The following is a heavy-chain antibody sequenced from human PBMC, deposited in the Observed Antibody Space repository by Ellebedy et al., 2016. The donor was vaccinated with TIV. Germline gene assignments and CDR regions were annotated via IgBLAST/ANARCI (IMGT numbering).Heavy chain of an antibody. V-gene: IGHV3-66*01. Sequence: GESLKIPCAASGFTVSSNSMNWVRQAPGKGLEWVSVIYSGGGTSYADSVKGRFTIFRDTSKNTLFLQMNSLRAEDTAVYYCARKHLYGLDWGQGTLVTVSS. CDR1: GFTVSSNS. D-gene: IGHD3-10*01. CDR3: ARKHLYGLD. CDR2: IYSGGGT. J-gene: IGHJ4*02.